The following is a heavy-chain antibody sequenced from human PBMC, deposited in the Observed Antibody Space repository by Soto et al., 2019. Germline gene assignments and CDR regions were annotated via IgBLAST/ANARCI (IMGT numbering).Heavy chain of an antibody. D-gene: IGHD5-18*01. Sequence: QVQLQESGPGLVKPSETLSLTCTVSGGSISSYYWSWIRQPAGKGLEWIGRIYTSGSTNYNPSLKSRVTMSVDTSKNQFSLKLSSVTAADTAVYYCAREGYSYGYGSYYFDYWGQGTLVTVSS. CDR3: AREGYSYGYGSYYFDY. CDR1: GGSISSYY. J-gene: IGHJ4*02. V-gene: IGHV4-4*07. CDR2: IYTSGST.